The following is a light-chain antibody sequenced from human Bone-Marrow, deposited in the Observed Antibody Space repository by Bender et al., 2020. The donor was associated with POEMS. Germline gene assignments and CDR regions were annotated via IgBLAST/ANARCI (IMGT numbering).Light chain of an antibody. CDR2: SSH. CDR3: AVWDDSLNGWV. CDR1: SSNIGAHA. V-gene: IGLV1-44*01. Sequence: QSVLTQPPSASGTPGQRVTISCSGGSSNIGAHAVNWYQHLPGTAPKLLIYSSHRRPSEVPDRFSGSKSGSTASLTISGLQAEVEAAYYCAVWDDSLNGWVFGGGTKLTVL. J-gene: IGLJ3*02.